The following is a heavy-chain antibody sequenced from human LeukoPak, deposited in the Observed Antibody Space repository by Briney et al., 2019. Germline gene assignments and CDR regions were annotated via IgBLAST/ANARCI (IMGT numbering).Heavy chain of an antibody. D-gene: IGHD3-10*01. CDR3: ARGGLLWFGELLAPFDY. CDR1: GGSISSDDYY. V-gene: IGHV4-61*08. J-gene: IGHJ4*02. Sequence: SETLSLTCTVSGGSISSDDYYWSWIRQPPGKGLEWIGYIYYSGSTNYNPSLKSRVTMSVDTSKNQFSLKLSSVTAADTAVYYCARGGLLWFGELLAPFDYWGQGTLVTVSS. CDR2: IYYSGST.